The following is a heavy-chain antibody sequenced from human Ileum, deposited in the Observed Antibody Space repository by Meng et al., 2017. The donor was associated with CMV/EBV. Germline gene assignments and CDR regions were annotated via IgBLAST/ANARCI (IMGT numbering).Heavy chain of an antibody. CDR3: ARLGNLDRYFDS. V-gene: IGHV4-31*03. D-gene: IGHD3-16*02. J-gene: IGHJ4*02. Sequence: CSVSGRPISSGGHYWRWIRQHPGKGLEWIGYIHYSGSTFYNSSLKSRATISVDTSANQFSLNLNSVTAADTAVYYCARLGNLDRYFDSWGQGTLVTVSS. CDR2: IHYSGST. CDR1: GRPISSGGHY.